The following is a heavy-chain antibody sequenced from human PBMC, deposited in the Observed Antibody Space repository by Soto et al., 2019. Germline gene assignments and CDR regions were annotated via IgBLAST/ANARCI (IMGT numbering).Heavy chain of an antibody. CDR3: TRANWYSEY. CDR1: GGSISNHY. D-gene: IGHD7-27*01. J-gene: IGHJ4*02. Sequence: VQLQESGPGLVKPSETLSLTCSVSGGSISNHYWSWIRQPPGKGLEWIGYIYYNGNTNYNPSLMSRVTMSVDTSRNQISLKLTTVTAADTAVYYCTRANWYSEYWGQGTLVTVSS. V-gene: IGHV4-59*11. CDR2: IYYNGNT.